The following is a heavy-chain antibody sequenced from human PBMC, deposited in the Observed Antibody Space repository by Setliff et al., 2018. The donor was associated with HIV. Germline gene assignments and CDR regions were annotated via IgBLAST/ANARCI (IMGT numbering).Heavy chain of an antibody. D-gene: IGHD3-9*01. V-gene: IGHV4-34*01. Sequence: PSETLSLTCAVYGGSFSDYYWSWIRQPPGKGLEWIGEINHSGSTNYNPSLKSRVTISVDTSKNQFSLKLSSVTAADTAVYYCARLHRDWHFFDYWGQGALVTVSS. CDR3: ARLHRDWHFFDY. J-gene: IGHJ4*02. CDR2: INHSGST. CDR1: GGSFSDYY.